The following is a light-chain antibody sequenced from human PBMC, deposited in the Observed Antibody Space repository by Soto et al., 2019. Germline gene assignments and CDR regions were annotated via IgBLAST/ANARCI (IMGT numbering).Light chain of an antibody. CDR1: QRITTY. CDR2: TSG. Sequence: IQMTQSPSSLSASVGDRVTITCRASQRITTYLNWYQQKPGEARKLLISTSGTLQRGVPSRFSGSGSGTDFTLTITALRPEDFATYFCQQTYSTPYTFGQGTKLEIK. J-gene: IGKJ2*01. V-gene: IGKV1-39*01. CDR3: QQTYSTPYT.